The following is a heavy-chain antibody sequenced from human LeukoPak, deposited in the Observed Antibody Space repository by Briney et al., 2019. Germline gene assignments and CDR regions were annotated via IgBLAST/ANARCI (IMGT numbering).Heavy chain of an antibody. J-gene: IGHJ6*03. V-gene: IGHV3-48*04. Sequence: PGGSLRLSCAASGFTFSSYSMNWVRQAPGKGLEWVSYISSSSSTIYYADSVKGRFTISRDNAKNSLYLQMNSLRAEDTAVYYCARVMVYYYMDVWGKGTTVTVSS. CDR3: ARVMVYYYMDV. CDR2: ISSSSSTI. CDR1: GFTFSSYS. D-gene: IGHD3-10*01.